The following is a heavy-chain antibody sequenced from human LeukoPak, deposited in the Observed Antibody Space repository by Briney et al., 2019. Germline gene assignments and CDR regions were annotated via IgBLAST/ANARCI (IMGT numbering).Heavy chain of an antibody. Sequence: SEALSLTCAVYGGSFSGYYWSWIRQPPGKGLEWIGEINHSGSTNYNPSLKSRVTISLDTSKNQFSLKLSSVTAADTAVYYCARAKSAPNYYGSGSNNWFDPWGQGTLVTVSS. CDR1: GGSFSGYY. V-gene: IGHV4-34*01. D-gene: IGHD3-10*01. J-gene: IGHJ5*02. CDR2: INHSGST. CDR3: ARAKSAPNYYGSGSNNWFDP.